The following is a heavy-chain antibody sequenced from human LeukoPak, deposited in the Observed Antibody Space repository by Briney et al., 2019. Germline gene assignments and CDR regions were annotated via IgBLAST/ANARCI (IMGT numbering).Heavy chain of an antibody. J-gene: IGHJ6*03. CDR3: ARVVVTGTFYYYYMDV. D-gene: IGHD1-7*01. V-gene: IGHV3-20*04. CDR2: INWNGGST. Sequence: GGSLRLSCAASGFTFDDYGMSWVRQAPGKGLEWVSGINWNGGSTGYADSVKGRFTISRDNSKNTLYLQMNSLRAEDTAVYYCARVVVTGTFYYYYMDVWGKGTTVTVSS. CDR1: GFTFDDYG.